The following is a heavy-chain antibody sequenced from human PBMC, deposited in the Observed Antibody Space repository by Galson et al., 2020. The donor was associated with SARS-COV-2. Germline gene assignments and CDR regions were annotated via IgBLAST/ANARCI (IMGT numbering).Heavy chain of an antibody. CDR2: ISYDGSNK. Sequence: GGSLRLSCAASGFTFSSYAMHWVRQAPGKGLEWVAVISYDGSNKYNADSVKGRFTISRDNSKNTLYLQMNSLRGEDTAVYYCARDPGWLAASGGVGLFYGMDVWGQGTTVTVSS. J-gene: IGHJ6*02. CDR3: ARDPGWLAASGGVGLFYGMDV. V-gene: IGHV3-30-3*01. D-gene: IGHD5-12*01. CDR1: GFTFSSYA.